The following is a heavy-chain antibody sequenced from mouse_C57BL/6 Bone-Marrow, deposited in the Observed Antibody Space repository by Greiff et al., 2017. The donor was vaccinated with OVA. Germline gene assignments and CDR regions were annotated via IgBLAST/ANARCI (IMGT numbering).Heavy chain of an antibody. Sequence: VQLQQSGTVLARPGASVKMSCKPSGYTFTSYWMHWVKQRPGQGLEWIGAIYPGNSDTSYNQKFKGKAKLTAVTSASTAYMELSSLTNEDSAVYYCTRGDYDHGGAMDYWGQGTSVTVSS. CDR3: TRGDYDHGGAMDY. J-gene: IGHJ4*01. CDR2: IYPGNSDT. CDR1: GYTFTSYW. V-gene: IGHV1-5*01. D-gene: IGHD2-4*01.